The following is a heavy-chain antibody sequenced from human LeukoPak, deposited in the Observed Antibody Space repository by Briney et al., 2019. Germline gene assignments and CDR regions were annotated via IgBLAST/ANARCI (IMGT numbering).Heavy chain of an antibody. Sequence: ASVKVSCKAFGYTFSKYGISWVRQAPGQGLEWMGWTSPYNADTHYAQELQGRVTMTTDTSTSTAYMELRSLRSDDTAVYYCATDLTTYYYDTSGSPLFDYWGQGSLVTVSS. D-gene: IGHD3-22*01. CDR2: TSPYNADT. CDR1: GYTFSKYG. V-gene: IGHV1-18*01. CDR3: ATDLTTYYYDTSGSPLFDY. J-gene: IGHJ4*02.